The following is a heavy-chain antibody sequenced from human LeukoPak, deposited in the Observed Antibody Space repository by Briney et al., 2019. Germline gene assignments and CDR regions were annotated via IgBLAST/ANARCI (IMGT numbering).Heavy chain of an antibody. CDR3: ATAGSSRAAFDI. V-gene: IGHV1-2*02. Sequence: ASMKVSCKASGYTFTGYYLHWVRQAPGQGPEWVGWITPNNGVSNYAQKFQGRVTMFRDTSITPAYMELSRLRSDDTAVYYCATAGSSRAAFDIWGQGTMVTVSS. J-gene: IGHJ3*02. CDR2: ITPNNGVS. CDR1: GYTFTGYY. D-gene: IGHD3-10*01.